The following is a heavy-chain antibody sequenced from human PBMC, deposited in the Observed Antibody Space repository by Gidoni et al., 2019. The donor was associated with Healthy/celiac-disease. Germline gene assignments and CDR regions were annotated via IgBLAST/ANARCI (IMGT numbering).Heavy chain of an antibody. CDR2: IKSKTDGGTT. V-gene: IGHV3-15*01. CDR3: TTDDTFGGVIARFDY. CDR1: GFTFSNAW. J-gene: IGHJ4*02. Sequence: EVQLVESGGGLVKPGGSLRLSCAAPGFTFSNAWMSWVRQAPGKGLEWVGRIKSKTDGGTTDYAAPVKGRFTISRDDSKNTLYLQMNSLKTEDTAVYYCTTDDTFGGVIARFDYWGQGTLVTVSS. D-gene: IGHD3-16*02.